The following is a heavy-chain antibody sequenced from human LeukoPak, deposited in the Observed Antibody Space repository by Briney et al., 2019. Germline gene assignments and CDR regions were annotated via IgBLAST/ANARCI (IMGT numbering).Heavy chain of an antibody. D-gene: IGHD3-22*01. Sequence: GGSLRLSCAASGFTFSIYSMNWVRQAPGNGLEWVASISSTSTFIYSADSVKGRFTISRDTAENSLFLQMNSLRAEDTAIYYCARDYFDSTNYPQTYYYYYMDVWGKGTTVTVSS. CDR3: ARDYFDSTNYPQTYYYYYMDV. J-gene: IGHJ6*03. CDR2: ISSTSTFI. CDR1: GFTFSIYS. V-gene: IGHV3-21*01.